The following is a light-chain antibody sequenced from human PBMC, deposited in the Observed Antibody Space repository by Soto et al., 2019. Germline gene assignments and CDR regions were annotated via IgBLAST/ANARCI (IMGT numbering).Light chain of an antibody. CDR2: DAS. V-gene: IGKV3-11*01. Sequence: EIVLTQSPATLSLSPGERATLSCRASQSVSTYLAWYQQKPGQAPRLLIYDASNRATGIPARFSGSGSGTDFTLTISSLEPEDFAVYYCQQRSNLPFTFVPGTKVDIK. CDR1: QSVSTY. J-gene: IGKJ3*01. CDR3: QQRSNLPFT.